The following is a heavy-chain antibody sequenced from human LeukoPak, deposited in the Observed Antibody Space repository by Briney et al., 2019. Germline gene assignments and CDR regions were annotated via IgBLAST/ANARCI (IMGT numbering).Heavy chain of an antibody. CDR3: ARNYDSSDSRIIDY. D-gene: IGHD3-22*01. V-gene: IGHV7-4-1*02. Sequence: ASVKVSCKASGYTFTSYAMNWVRQAPGQGLEWMVWINTNTGNPTYAQGFTGRFVFSLVNSVSTAYLQIRSLKAEDTAVYYCARNYDSSDSRIIDYWGQGTLVTVSS. CDR2: INTNTGNP. J-gene: IGHJ4*02. CDR1: GYTFTSYA.